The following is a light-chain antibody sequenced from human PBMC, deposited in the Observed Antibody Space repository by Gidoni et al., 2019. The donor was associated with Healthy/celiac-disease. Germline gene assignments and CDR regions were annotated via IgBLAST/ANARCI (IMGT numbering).Light chain of an antibody. J-gene: IGKJ2*01. V-gene: IGKV3-15*01. CDR2: GAS. CDR1: QSVSSN. Sequence: EIVMTQSPATLSVSPGERATLSCRASQSVSSNLAWYQQKPGQAPRLLIYGASTRATGIPARFSGSGSGTEFTLTISSLQSEDFAVYYCQQYNNWHPYTFGQXTKLEIK. CDR3: QQYNNWHPYT.